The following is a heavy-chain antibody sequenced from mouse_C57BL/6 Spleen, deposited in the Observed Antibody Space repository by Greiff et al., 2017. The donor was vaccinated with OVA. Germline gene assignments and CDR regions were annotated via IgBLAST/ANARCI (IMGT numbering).Heavy chain of an antibody. CDR2: IRLKSDNYAT. V-gene: IGHV6-3*01. Sequence: EVKLQESGGGLVQPGGSMKLSCVASGFTFSNYWMNWVRQSPEKGLEWVAQIRLKSDNYATHYAESVKGRFTISRDDSKSSVYLQMNNLRAEDTGIYYCTVYDGYYTWFAYWGHGTLVTVSA. CDR3: TVYDGYYTWFAY. CDR1: GFTFSNYW. J-gene: IGHJ3*01. D-gene: IGHD2-3*01.